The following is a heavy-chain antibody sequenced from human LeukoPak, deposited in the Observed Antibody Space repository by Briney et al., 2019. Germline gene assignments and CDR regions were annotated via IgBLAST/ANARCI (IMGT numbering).Heavy chain of an antibody. CDR1: GFIFSSYD. CDR2: ISSSGSSI. D-gene: IGHD2-2*02. Sequence: QPGGSLRLSCAASGFIFSSYDMNWVRQAPGKGLEWVSYISSSGSSIYNADSVKGRFTFSRDNAKNSLSLQMSSLRPEDTAVYYCARLGRCSSTSCYIDFWGQGTLVTVSS. V-gene: IGHV3-48*03. J-gene: IGHJ4*02. CDR3: ARLGRCSSTSCYIDF.